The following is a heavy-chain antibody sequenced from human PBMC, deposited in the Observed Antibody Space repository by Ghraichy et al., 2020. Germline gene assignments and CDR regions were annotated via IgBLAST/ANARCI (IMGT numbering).Heavy chain of an antibody. CDR2: IYYSGST. Sequence: SETLSLTCTVSGGSISSYYWSWIRQPPGKGLEWIGYIYYSGSTNYNPSLKSRVTISVDTSKNQFSLKLSSVTAADTAVYYCAGGGYYDSSGYHIIGGFDYWGQGTLVTVSS. CDR1: GGSISSYY. D-gene: IGHD3-22*01. J-gene: IGHJ4*02. CDR3: AGGGYYDSSGYHIIGGFDY. V-gene: IGHV4-59*08.